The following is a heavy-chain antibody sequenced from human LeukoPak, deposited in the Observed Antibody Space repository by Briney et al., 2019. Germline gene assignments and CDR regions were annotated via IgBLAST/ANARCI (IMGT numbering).Heavy chain of an antibody. V-gene: IGHV3-21*01. Sequence: GGSLRLSCAASGFTFSSYSMNWVRQAPGKGLEWVSSISSSSSYIYYADSVKGRFTISRDNAKNSLYLQMNSLRAEDTAVYYCARNSMVRGVVKNWFDPWGQGTLVTVSS. CDR3: ARNSMVRGVVKNWFDP. CDR1: GFTFSSYS. J-gene: IGHJ5*02. D-gene: IGHD3-10*01. CDR2: ISSSSSYI.